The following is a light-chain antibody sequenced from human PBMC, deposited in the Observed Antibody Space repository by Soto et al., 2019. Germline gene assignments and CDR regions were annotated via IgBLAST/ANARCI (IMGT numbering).Light chain of an antibody. Sequence: EIGLTQSPGTLSLSPGERATLSCRASQSVSSSFLAWYQQKAGQAPRLLIYGASSRATGIPDRFSGSGSGTDFTLTISRLEPEDFAVYYCQQYDRSPWTFGQGTQEEIK. CDR2: GAS. CDR3: QQYDRSPWT. J-gene: IGKJ1*01. V-gene: IGKV3-20*01. CDR1: QSVSSSF.